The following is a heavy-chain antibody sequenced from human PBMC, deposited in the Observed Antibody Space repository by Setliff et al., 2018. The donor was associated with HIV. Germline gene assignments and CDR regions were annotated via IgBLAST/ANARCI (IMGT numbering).Heavy chain of an antibody. CDR3: ARGGVCTSTSCGGNYYYGMDV. D-gene: IGHD2-2*01. CDR2: IIPILGMS. CDR1: GYTFTSYA. Sequence: ASVKVSCKASGYTFTSYAISWVRQAPGQGLEWMGGIIPILGMSIYAQKFQGRVTITADESTSTAYMELSSLRSDDTAVYYCARGGVCTSTSCGGNYYYGMDVWGQGTTVTVSS. V-gene: IGHV1-69*10. J-gene: IGHJ6*02.